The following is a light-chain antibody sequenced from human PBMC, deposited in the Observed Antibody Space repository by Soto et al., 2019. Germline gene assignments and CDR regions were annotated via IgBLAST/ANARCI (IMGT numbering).Light chain of an antibody. Sequence: DIQMTQSPSSLSASVGDRVTITCRASQSISTYLNWYQQTPGKAPKLLIYAASSLQSGVPSRFSGSGSGTDFTLTISRLQSEDFATYYCQQYYSYPPTFGQGTKVDI. CDR1: QSISTY. V-gene: IGKV1-39*01. CDR3: QQYYSYPPT. J-gene: IGKJ2*01. CDR2: AAS.